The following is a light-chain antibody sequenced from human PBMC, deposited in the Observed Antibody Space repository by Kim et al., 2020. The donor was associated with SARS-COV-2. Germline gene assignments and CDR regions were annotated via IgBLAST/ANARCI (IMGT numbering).Light chain of an antibody. CDR2: GAS. Sequence: SASVGDRVTITCRASQSISTYLNWYKQQPGKAPKHLIYGASSLQSGVPSRFSGSGSATDFTLTISGLQPEDYATYYCQRSDRSRTFDQGTKLDIK. CDR3: QRSDRSRT. V-gene: IGKV1-39*01. CDR1: QSISTY. J-gene: IGKJ1*01.